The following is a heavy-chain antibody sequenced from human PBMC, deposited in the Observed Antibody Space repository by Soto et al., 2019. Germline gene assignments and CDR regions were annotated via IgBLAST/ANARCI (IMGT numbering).Heavy chain of an antibody. CDR2: VSGTAYST. J-gene: IGHJ4*02. V-gene: IGHV3-23*01. CDR1: GFAFSSYA. D-gene: IGHD5-18*01. Sequence: GGSLRLSCVASGFAFSSYAMSWVRQAPGKGLEWVSAVSGTAYSTYYADSVKGRFTISRDNSKNTLYLQMNGLRAEDTATYYCATYVQVWLPSQYSYFDYWGQGTLVTVSS. CDR3: ATYVQVWLPSQYSYFDY.